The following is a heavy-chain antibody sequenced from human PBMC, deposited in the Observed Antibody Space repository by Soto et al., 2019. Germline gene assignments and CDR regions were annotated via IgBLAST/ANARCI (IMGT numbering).Heavy chain of an antibody. D-gene: IGHD2-2*02. V-gene: IGHV1-18*01. CDR3: AVVGGYCSSTSCYNGYYYYGMDV. CDR1: GYTFTSYG. CDR2: ISAYNGNT. Sequence: ASVKVSCKASGYTFTSYGISWVRQAPGQGLEWMGWISAYNGNTNYAQKSQGRVTMTTDESTSTAYMELSSLRSEDTAVYYCAVVGGYCSSTSCYNGYYYYGMDVWGQGTTVTVSS. J-gene: IGHJ6*02.